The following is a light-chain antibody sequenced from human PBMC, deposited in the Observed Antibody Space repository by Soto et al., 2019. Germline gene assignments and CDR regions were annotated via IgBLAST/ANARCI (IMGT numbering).Light chain of an antibody. V-gene: IGKV3-15*01. CDR2: GAS. Sequence: EIVLTQSPGTLSLSPGERATLSCRASQRLSSNLAWYQQRPGQAPRLLIHGASIRATDIPARFIGSGSGTEFTLTISSLQSEDFAVYYCQQYINWPRTFGQGTKVDI. CDR3: QQYINWPRT. J-gene: IGKJ1*01. CDR1: QRLSSN.